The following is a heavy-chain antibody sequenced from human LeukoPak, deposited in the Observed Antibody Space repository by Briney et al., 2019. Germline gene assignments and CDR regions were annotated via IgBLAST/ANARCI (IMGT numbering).Heavy chain of an antibody. CDR3: AKDKLPTAGYWFDP. CDR2: ISGSGGST. Sequence: GGSLRLSCAASGFTFSDYYMSWIRQAPGKGLEWVSSISGSGGSTSYADSVKGRFPISRDNSKNTLYLQVNSLRAEDTAVYYCAKDKLPTAGYWFDPWGQGTLVTVSS. V-gene: IGHV3-23*01. D-gene: IGHD6-13*01. J-gene: IGHJ5*02. CDR1: GFTFSDYY.